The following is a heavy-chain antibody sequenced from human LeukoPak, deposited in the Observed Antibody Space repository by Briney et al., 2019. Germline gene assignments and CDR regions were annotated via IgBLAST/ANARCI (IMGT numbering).Heavy chain of an antibody. CDR3: ASVWFGELLPY. CDR1: GFTFSDCY. V-gene: IGHV3-11*01. Sequence: PGGSLRLSCAASGFTFSDCYMSWIRQAPGKGLEWVSCISSSGSTIYYADSVKGRFTISRDNAKNSLYLQMNSLRAEDTAVYYCASVWFGELLPYWGQGTLVTVSS. J-gene: IGHJ4*02. D-gene: IGHD3-10*01. CDR2: ISSSGSTI.